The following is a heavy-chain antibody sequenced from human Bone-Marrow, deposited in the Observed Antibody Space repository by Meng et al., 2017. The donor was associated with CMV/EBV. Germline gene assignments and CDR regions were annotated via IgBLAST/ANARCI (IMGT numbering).Heavy chain of an antibody. J-gene: IGHJ6*02. CDR2: ISYDGSNK. Sequence: GESLKISCAASGFTFSSYAMRWVRQAPGKGLEWVAVISYDGSNKYYADSVKGRFTISRDNSKNTLYLQMNSLRAEDTAVYYCARDRRAAAAFVNYYGMDVWGQGTTVTVSS. CDR1: GFTFSSYA. CDR3: ARDRRAAAAFVNYYGMDV. V-gene: IGHV3-30-3*01. D-gene: IGHD6-13*01.